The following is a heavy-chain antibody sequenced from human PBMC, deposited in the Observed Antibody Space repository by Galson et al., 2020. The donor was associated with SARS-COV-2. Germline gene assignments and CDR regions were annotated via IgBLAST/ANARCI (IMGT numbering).Heavy chain of an antibody. CDR3: ARVGTRSGWKYYCDY. V-gene: IGHV3-74*01. Sequence: TGGSLRLSCAASGFTFSSSWMHWVRQAPGTGLVWVSRINSDGSSTSYADSVKGRFTISRDNAKNTLYLQMNSLRAEDTAVYYCARVGTRSGWKYYCDYWGQGTLVTVSS. J-gene: IGHJ4*02. CDR1: GFTFSSSW. CDR2: INSDGSST. D-gene: IGHD6-19*01.